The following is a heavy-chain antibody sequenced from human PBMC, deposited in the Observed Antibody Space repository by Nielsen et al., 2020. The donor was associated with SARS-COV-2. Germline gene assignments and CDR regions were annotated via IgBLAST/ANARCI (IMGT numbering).Heavy chain of an antibody. CDR2: IYYSGST. Sequence: SETLSLTCTVSGGSISSSSYYWSWIRQPPGKGLEWIGYIYYSGSTNYNPSLKSRVTISVDTSKNQFSLKLSSVTAADTAVYYCARSIPTYYYDSSGYYPGAFDIWGQGTMVTVSS. V-gene: IGHV4-61*01. J-gene: IGHJ3*02. CDR1: GGSISSSSYY. D-gene: IGHD3-22*01. CDR3: ARSIPTYYYDSSGYYPGAFDI.